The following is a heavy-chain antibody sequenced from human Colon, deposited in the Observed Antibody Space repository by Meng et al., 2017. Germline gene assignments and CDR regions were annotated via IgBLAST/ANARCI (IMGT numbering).Heavy chain of an antibody. V-gene: IGHV3-7*01. CDR1: GFTFSSFW. J-gene: IGHJ4*02. Sequence: GESLKISCAGSGFTFSSFWMGWARQAPGKGLEFVANIKEDGSMKNYVDSVKGRFTISRDNAKNSLYLQMDSLRAEDTAVYYCTRDDRWAQGTLVTVSS. CDR2: IKEDGSMK. D-gene: IGHD1-14*01. CDR3: TRDDR.